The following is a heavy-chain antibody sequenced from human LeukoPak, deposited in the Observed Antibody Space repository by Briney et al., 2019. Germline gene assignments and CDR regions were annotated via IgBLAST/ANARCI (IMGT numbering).Heavy chain of an antibody. D-gene: IGHD1-14*01. CDR2: INPNTGGT. CDR1: GYTFTDYY. V-gene: IGHV1-2*02. J-gene: IGHJ3*02. Sequence: GASVKVSCKASGYTFTDYYMHWVRQAPGQGLEWMGWINPNTGGTNYAQMFQGRVTMTRDTSISTAYMGLTGLRSDDTAVYFCARKGGPRVNAFDIWGQGTMVTVSS. CDR3: ARKGGPRVNAFDI.